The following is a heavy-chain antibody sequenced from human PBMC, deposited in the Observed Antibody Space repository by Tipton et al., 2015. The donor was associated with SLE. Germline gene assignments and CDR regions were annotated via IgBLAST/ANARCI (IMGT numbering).Heavy chain of an antibody. CDR1: GGSISSYY. D-gene: IGHD1-26*01. Sequence: TLSLTCTVSGGSISSYYWSWIRQPAGKGLEWIGRIYTSGSTNYNPSLKSRVTMSVDTSKNQFSLKLSSVTAADTAVYYCARDDSGSYYHAFDIWGQGTMVTVSS. CDR3: ARDDSGSYYHAFDI. J-gene: IGHJ3*02. CDR2: IYTSGST. V-gene: IGHV4-4*07.